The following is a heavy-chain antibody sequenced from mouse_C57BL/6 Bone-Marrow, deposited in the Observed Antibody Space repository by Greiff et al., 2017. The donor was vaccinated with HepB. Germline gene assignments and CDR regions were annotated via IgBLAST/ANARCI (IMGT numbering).Heavy chain of an antibody. J-gene: IGHJ2*01. V-gene: IGHV14-1*02. CDR1: GFNIKAYY. D-gene: IGHD5-5*01. Sequence: EVKLMESGAELVRPGALVKLSCKTSGFNIKAYYMHWVKQRPEQGLEWIGWIDPEIGNSKYDPKFQGKATITADTSSNTAYLQLSSLTSEDTAVYYCVRPFGTTYDTYFDYWGQGTTLTVSS. CDR3: VRPFGTTYDTYFDY. CDR2: IDPEIGNS.